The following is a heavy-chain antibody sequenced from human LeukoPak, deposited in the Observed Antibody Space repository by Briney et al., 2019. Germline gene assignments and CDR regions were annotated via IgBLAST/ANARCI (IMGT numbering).Heavy chain of an antibody. Sequence: GGSLRLFCAASGFTFSSYGMHGVRQAPAKGLEWGAVISLDGSNKYYADSVKGRFTISRDNSKNTLYLQMNSLRAEDTAVYYCAKNEEDMTTVYYFDYWGQGTLVTVSS. J-gene: IGHJ4*02. D-gene: IGHD4-17*01. V-gene: IGHV3-30*18. CDR2: ISLDGSNK. CDR3: AKNEEDMTTVYYFDY. CDR1: GFTFSSYG.